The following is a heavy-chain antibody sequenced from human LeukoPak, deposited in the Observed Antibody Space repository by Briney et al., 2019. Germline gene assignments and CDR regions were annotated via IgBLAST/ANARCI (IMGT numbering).Heavy chain of an antibody. CDR1: GFTLSTYW. Sequence: PGGSLRLSCAASGFTLSTYWMSWVRQAPGKGLEWVANIKQDGSEKYYVDSVKGRFTISRDNAKNSLYLQMNSLRAEDTAVYYCARVIAVAALFDYWGQGTLVTVSS. D-gene: IGHD6-19*01. J-gene: IGHJ4*02. V-gene: IGHV3-7*01. CDR2: IKQDGSEK. CDR3: ARVIAVAALFDY.